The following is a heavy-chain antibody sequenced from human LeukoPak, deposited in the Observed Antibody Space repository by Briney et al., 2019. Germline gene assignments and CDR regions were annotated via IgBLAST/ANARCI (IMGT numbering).Heavy chain of an antibody. CDR3: ARPVAGTNYYFDY. V-gene: IGHV1-8*01. D-gene: IGHD1-7*01. CDR1: GYTFTTYD. CDR2: MNPNSGNT. J-gene: IGHJ4*02. Sequence: GASVKVSCKASGYTFTTYDINWVRQATGQGLEWMGWMNPNSGNTGYAQKFQGRVTMTRNTSISTAYMELSSLRSEDTAVYYCARPVAGTNYYFDYWGQGTLVTVSS.